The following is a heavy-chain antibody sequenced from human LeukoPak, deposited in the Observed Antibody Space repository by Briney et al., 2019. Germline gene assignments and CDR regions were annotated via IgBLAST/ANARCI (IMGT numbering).Heavy chain of an antibody. J-gene: IGHJ4*02. Sequence: GGSLRLSCAASGFTFDDYAMHWVRQAPGKGLEWVSGISWNSGSIGYADSVKGRFTISRDNAKNSLYLRMNSLRAEDTALYYCTKGLIYDILTGYYGFFDYWGQGTLVTVS. CDR1: GFTFDDYA. V-gene: IGHV3-9*01. CDR2: ISWNSGSI. CDR3: TKGLIYDILTGYYGFFDY. D-gene: IGHD3-9*01.